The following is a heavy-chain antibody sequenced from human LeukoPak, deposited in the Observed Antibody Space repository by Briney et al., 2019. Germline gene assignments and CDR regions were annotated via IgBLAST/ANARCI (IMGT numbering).Heavy chain of an antibody. D-gene: IGHD2-2*01. Sequence: ASVKVSCKASGYTFTSYDINWVRQATGQGLEWMGWMNPNSGNTGYAQKFQGRVTMTRNTSISTAYMELSSLRSEDTAVHYCARGYAVYRKVVLGYWGQGTLVTVSS. CDR1: GYTFTSYD. CDR2: MNPNSGNT. J-gene: IGHJ4*02. V-gene: IGHV1-8*01. CDR3: ARGYAVYRKVVLGY.